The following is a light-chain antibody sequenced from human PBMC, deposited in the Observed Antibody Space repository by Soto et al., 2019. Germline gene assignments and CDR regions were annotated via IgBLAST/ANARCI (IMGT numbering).Light chain of an antibody. CDR3: GTLYSSLSAV. Sequence: QSVLTQPPSVSAAPGQKVTISCSGSSSNIGNKYVSWYQQLPETAPKLLIYDNNKRPSGIPDRFSGAKSGTSATLGINGLQTGDEADYYCGTLYSSLSAVFGGGTKLTVL. V-gene: IGLV1-51*01. J-gene: IGLJ2*01. CDR2: DNN. CDR1: SSNIGNKY.